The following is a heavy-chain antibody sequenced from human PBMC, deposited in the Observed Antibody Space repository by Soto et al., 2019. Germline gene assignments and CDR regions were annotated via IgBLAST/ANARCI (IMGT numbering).Heavy chain of an antibody. J-gene: IGHJ4*02. Sequence: LRLSCAASGFTFTSYFMSWVRQAPWKGLEWVAGISGGGSTAFYADSVKGRFTISRDNAKNTLVLQMDSLRAEDTAIYYCAKDSNKYSSSLRGRYFDYWGQGTLVTVSS. CDR1: GFTFTSYF. V-gene: IGHV3-23*01. CDR3: AKDSNKYSSSLRGRYFDY. CDR2: ISGGGSTA. D-gene: IGHD3-22*01.